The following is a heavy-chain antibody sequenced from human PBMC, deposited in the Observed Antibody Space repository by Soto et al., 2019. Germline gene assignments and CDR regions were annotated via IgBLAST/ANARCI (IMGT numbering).Heavy chain of an antibody. V-gene: IGHV4-31*03. J-gene: IGHJ4*02. CDR1: GGSISSGGYY. CDR2: IYYSVST. D-gene: IGHD6-13*01. CDR3: ARGKTVAAAGPFDY. Sequence: SETLSLTCTVSGGSISSGGYYWSWIRQHPGKGLEWIGYIYYSVSTYYNPSLKSRVTISVDTFKNQFSLKLSSVTAADTAVYYCARGKTVAAAGPFDYWGQGTLVTVSS.